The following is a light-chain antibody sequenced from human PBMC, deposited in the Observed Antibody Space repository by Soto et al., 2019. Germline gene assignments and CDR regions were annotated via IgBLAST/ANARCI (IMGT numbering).Light chain of an antibody. V-gene: IGKV3D-15*01. J-gene: IGKJ5*01. Sequence: EIVIKQSAATLSVSPGERATLSCRASRSVSSNLAWYQQKPGQAPSLLIYGASTRATGIPARFSGSGSGTEFTLTISSLQSEDFALYYCQQYNNWPAITFGQGTRLEIK. CDR3: QQYNNWPAIT. CDR1: RSVSSN. CDR2: GAS.